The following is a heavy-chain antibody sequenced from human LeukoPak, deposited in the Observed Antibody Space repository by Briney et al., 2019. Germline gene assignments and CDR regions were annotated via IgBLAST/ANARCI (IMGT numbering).Heavy chain of an antibody. D-gene: IGHD1-26*01. Sequence: GGSLRLSCSASGFTFRDSAMTWVRQAPGKGLEWVSLVSSSGANTYYPDSVKGRFSVSRDNAKDTLYLQVNSLRAEDTAVYYCARGVGATTDGDYWGQGTLVTVSS. V-gene: IGHV3-23*01. CDR1: GFTFRDSA. CDR2: VSSSGANT. CDR3: ARGVGATTDGDY. J-gene: IGHJ4*02.